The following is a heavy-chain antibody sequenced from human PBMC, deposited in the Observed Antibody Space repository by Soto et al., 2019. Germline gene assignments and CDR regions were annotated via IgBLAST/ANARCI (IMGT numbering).Heavy chain of an antibody. V-gene: IGHV3-7*01. CDR3: ARATCSSSTRYAVYFDS. Sequence: LRLSCAASGFTFSSYGMHWVRQAPGKGLEWVANIKQDGSKKYYVDSVKGRFTISRDNAKNSLYLEMNSLRAEDTAVYYCARATCSSSTRYAVYFDSWGQGTLVTV. D-gene: IGHD2-2*01. CDR1: GFTFSSYG. J-gene: IGHJ4*02. CDR2: IKQDGSKK.